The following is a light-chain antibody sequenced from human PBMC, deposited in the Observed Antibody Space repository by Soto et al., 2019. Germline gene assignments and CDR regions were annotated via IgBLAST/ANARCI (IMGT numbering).Light chain of an antibody. J-gene: IGKJ1*01. CDR2: DAS. V-gene: IGKV3-11*01. Sequence: EIVLTQSPATLSLSPGERATLSCRASQSVSSHLAWYQQNPGQSPRLLIYDASNRATGIPARFSGSGSGTDFTLTISSLEPEDFAFYFCQQRSHWPTFGQGTKVDIK. CDR3: QQRSHWPT. CDR1: QSVSSH.